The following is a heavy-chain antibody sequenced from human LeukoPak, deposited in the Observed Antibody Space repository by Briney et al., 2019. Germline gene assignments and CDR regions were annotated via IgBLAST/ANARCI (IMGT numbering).Heavy chain of an antibody. V-gene: IGHV3-33*06. J-gene: IGHJ4*02. CDR3: AKVFSDCSGGSCYWSEFDY. CDR2: IWYDGSNK. CDR1: GFTLSSYG. D-gene: IGHD2-15*01. Sequence: GGSLRLSGAASGFTLSSYGMHWVRQAPGKGLEWVAVIWYDGSNKYYADSVKGRFTISRDNSKNTLYLQMNSLRAEDTAVYYCAKVFSDCSGGSCYWSEFDYWGQGTLVTVSS.